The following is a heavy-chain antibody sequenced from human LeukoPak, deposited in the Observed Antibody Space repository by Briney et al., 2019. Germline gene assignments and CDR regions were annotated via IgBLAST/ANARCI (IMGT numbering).Heavy chain of an antibody. CDR1: GYTFTSYD. V-gene: IGHV1-8*01. CDR3: ARERLIVGALMYY. J-gene: IGHJ4*02. D-gene: IGHD1-26*01. Sequence: ASVKVSCKASGYTFTSYDINWVRQATGQGLEWMGWMNPNSGNTDYAQKFQGRVTMTRNTSISTAYMELNSLRSEDTAVYYCARERLIVGALMYYWGQGTLVTVSS. CDR2: MNPNSGNT.